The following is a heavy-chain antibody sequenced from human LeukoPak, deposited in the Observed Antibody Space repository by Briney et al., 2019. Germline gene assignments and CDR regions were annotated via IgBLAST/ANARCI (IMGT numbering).Heavy chain of an antibody. CDR3: ARGRRVGASDY. CDR1: GYTFTGYY. CDR2: INPKSGDT. J-gene: IGHJ4*02. V-gene: IGHV1-2*02. Sequence: GASVKVSCKASGYTFTGYYMHWVRQAPGQGLEWMGWINPKSGDTNYAQNFQGRVTMTRDTSITTAYMAVSSLTSDDTAVYYCARGRRVGASDYWGQGTLVTVSS. D-gene: IGHD1-26*01.